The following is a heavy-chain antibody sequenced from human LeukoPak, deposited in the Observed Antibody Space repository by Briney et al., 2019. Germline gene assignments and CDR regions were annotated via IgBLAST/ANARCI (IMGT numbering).Heavy chain of an antibody. Sequence: GGSLRLSCAASGFTFSSYAMSWVRQAPGKGLEWVSAISGSGGSTYYADSVKGRFTISRDNSKNTLYLQMNSPRAEDTAVYYCAKDLRGYYYYMDVWGKGTTVTVSS. CDR1: GFTFSSYA. J-gene: IGHJ6*03. CDR3: AKDLRGYYYYMDV. V-gene: IGHV3-23*01. CDR2: ISGSGGST. D-gene: IGHD2-15*01.